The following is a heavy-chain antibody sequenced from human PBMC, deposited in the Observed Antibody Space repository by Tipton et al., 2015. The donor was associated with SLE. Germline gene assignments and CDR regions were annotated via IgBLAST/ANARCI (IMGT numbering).Heavy chain of an antibody. Sequence: TLSLTCAVYGGSFSGYYWSWIRQPPGRGLEWIGEINHSGSTNYNPSLKSRVTISVDTSKNQFSLKLSSVTAADTAVYYCARMGAYYYDSSGPRDYWGQGTLVTVSS. D-gene: IGHD3-22*01. J-gene: IGHJ4*02. V-gene: IGHV4-34*01. CDR1: GGSFSGYY. CDR2: INHSGST. CDR3: ARMGAYYYDSSGPRDY.